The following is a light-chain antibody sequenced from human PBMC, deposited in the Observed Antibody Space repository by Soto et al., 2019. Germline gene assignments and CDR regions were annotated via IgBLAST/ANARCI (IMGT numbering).Light chain of an antibody. CDR1: QSVSSN. J-gene: IGKJ5*01. CDR2: GAS. CDR3: QQYNIWRSIS. Sequence: EIVMTQSPATLSVSPVERATLSCRASQSVSSNLAWYQQKPGQAPRLLIYGASTRATGIPARFSGSGSGTEFTLTISSLQSEDFAVYYCQQYNIWRSISFGQGTRLEI. V-gene: IGKV3-15*01.